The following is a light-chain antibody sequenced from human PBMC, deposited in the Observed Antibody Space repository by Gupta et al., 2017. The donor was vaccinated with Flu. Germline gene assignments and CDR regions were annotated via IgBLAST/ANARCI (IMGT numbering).Light chain of an antibody. CDR2: HTS. V-gene: IGKV3D-15*01. CDR3: QHYNGWPPWA. J-gene: IGKJ1*01. CDR1: ESVGSH. Sequence: EVVMTQSPGSLSLFPGQRVSLSCRTNESVGSHLAWYQQKPGQSPRFLIYHTSTRATGVPARFSGSGSGTEFMLTIGRLQSEDCAIYYCQHYNGWPPWAFGQGTKVEIK.